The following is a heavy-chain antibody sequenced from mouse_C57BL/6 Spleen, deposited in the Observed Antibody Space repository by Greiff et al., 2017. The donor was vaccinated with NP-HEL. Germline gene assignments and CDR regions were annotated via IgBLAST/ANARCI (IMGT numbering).Heavy chain of an antibody. Sequence: VQLQQSGAELVKPGASVKISCKASGYAFSSYWMNWVKQRPGKGLEWIGQIYPGDGDTNYNGKFKGKATLTADKSSSTAYMQLSSLTSEDSAVYFCARLPTTVPLDNWGQGTTLTVSS. J-gene: IGHJ2*01. CDR2: IYPGDGDT. V-gene: IGHV1-80*01. CDR3: ARLPTTVPLDN. D-gene: IGHD1-1*01. CDR1: GYAFSSYW.